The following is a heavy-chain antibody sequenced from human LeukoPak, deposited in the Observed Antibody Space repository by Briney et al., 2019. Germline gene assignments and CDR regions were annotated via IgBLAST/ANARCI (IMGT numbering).Heavy chain of an antibody. J-gene: IGHJ3*02. CDR3: ARGGVSRIAAAGTYAFDI. CDR1: GFTLSNYG. CDR2: ISSSSSDI. D-gene: IGHD6-13*01. V-gene: IGHV3-21*01. Sequence: GGSLRLSCAASGFTLSNYGLNWVRQAPGRGLEWVSSISSSSSDIYYADSVKGRFTISRDNAKDSLSLQMNNLRAEDTAAYYCARGGVSRIAAAGTYAFDIWGQGTMVTVSS.